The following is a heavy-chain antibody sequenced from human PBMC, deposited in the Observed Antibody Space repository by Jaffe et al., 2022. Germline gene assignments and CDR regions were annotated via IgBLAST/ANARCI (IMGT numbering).Heavy chain of an antibody. Sequence: QVQLQESGPGLVRPSETLSLICAVSDYSINTGYYWGWIRQPPGKGLEWIGALHHGGSTFYNPSLRTRVTISIDTSKNQFSLRLSSVTAADTGVYYCARHALDFSGWNDQYYMDVWGKGTTVTVSS. J-gene: IGHJ6*03. CDR2: LHHGGST. CDR3: ARHALDFSGWNDQYYMDV. V-gene: IGHV4-38-2*01. CDR1: DYSINTGYY. D-gene: IGHD1-1*01.